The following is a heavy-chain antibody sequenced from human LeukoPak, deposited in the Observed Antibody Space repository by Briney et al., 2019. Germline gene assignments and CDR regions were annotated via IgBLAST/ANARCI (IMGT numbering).Heavy chain of an antibody. J-gene: IGHJ4*02. CDR1: GFTFSSYA. CDR3: TKDLRGYYGPGH. V-gene: IGHV3-23*01. D-gene: IGHD3-10*01. Sequence: GGSLRLSCAASGFTFSSYAMSWVRQAPGKGLEWVSAISASGGSTYYADSVKGRFTISRDNSKNTLYLQMNSLRAEDTAVYYCTKDLRGYYGPGHWGQGTLVTVSS. CDR2: ISASGGST.